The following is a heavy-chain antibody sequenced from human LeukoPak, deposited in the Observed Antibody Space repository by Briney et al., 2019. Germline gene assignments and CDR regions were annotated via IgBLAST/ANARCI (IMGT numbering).Heavy chain of an antibody. Sequence: PGRSLRLSCTASGFTFSNYATHWVRQAPGKGLQWVAIISYDGDKKEYTDSVKGRLTISRDNSKNTLSLQMNSLRAEDTALYYCARGALAAGERLKNNWFDPWGQGTLVTVSS. J-gene: IGHJ5*02. CDR3: ARGALAAGERLKNNWFDP. CDR2: ISYDGDKK. CDR1: GFTFSNYA. V-gene: IGHV3-30-3*01. D-gene: IGHD6-13*01.